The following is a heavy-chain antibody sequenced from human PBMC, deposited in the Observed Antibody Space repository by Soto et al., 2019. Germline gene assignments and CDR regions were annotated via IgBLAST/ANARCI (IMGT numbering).Heavy chain of an antibody. CDR1: GYTFTNYG. CDR2: ISGYSGYT. J-gene: IGHJ4*02. Sequence: QVQLVQSGAEVKKPGASVTVSCKASGYTFTNYGISWVRQAPGQVLEWMGWISGYSGYTNYAQIVQGRVTMTTDTSTSTASMELRSLRADNTAVYYCARKRSIGEDGEHGLGGQGTLVTVSS. D-gene: IGHD4-17*01. V-gene: IGHV1-18*01. CDR3: ARKRSIGEDGEHGL.